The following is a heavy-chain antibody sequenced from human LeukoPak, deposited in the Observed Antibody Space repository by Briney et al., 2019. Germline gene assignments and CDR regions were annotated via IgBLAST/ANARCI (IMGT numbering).Heavy chain of an antibody. CDR1: GFTFDDYG. CDR3: AKEGLNYYDSSGYYDY. CDR2: ISGSGGST. J-gene: IGHJ4*02. V-gene: IGHV3-23*01. Sequence: GVSLRLSCAASGFTFDDYGMSWIRQAPGKGLEWVSAISGSGGSTYYADSVKGRFTISRDNSKNTLYLQMNSLRAEDTAVYYCAKEGLNYYDSSGYYDYWGQGTLVTVSS. D-gene: IGHD3-22*01.